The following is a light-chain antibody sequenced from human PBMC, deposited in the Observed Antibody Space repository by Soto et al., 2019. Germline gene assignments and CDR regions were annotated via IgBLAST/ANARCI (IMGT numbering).Light chain of an antibody. J-gene: IGLJ1*01. CDR3: FSYAGNSVYV. CDR1: SSDVGSYNL. V-gene: IGLV2-23*01. CDR2: EGT. Sequence: QSVLTQPPSASGSPGQSVTISCTGTSSDVGSYNLVSWFQQLPGKVPKLIIYEGTKRPSGVSDRFSGSKSGYTASLTISGLQAEDAADYYCFSYAGNSVYVFGTGTKVTVL.